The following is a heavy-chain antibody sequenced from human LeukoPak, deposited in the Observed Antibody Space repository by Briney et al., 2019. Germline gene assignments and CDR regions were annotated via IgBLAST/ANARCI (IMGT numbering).Heavy chain of an antibody. CDR3: AHRDYGDYYFDY. J-gene: IGHJ4*02. D-gene: IGHD4-17*01. CDR2: IYWDDDK. V-gene: IGHV2-5*02. CDR1: GFSLSTSGVG. Sequence: SGPTLVNPTQTLTLTCTFSGFSLSTSGVGVGWVRQPPGKALEWLALIYWDDDKRYSPSLKSRLTITKDTSKSQVVLTMTNMDPVDTATYYCAHRDYGDYYFDYWGQGTLVTVSS.